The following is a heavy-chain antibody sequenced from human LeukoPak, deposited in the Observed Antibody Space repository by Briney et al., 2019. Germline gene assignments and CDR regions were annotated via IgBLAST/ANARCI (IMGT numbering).Heavy chain of an antibody. CDR1: GFTFSSYA. V-gene: IGHV3-30-3*01. D-gene: IGHD6-13*01. J-gene: IGHJ6*04. CDR2: ISYDGSNK. Sequence: GGSLRLSCAASGFTFSSYAMHWVRQAPGKGLEWVAVISYDGSNKYYADSVKGRFTISRDNSKNTLYLQMNSLRAEDTAVYYCARVEQQLGYYYYGMDVWGKGTTVTVSS. CDR3: ARVEQQLGYYYYGMDV.